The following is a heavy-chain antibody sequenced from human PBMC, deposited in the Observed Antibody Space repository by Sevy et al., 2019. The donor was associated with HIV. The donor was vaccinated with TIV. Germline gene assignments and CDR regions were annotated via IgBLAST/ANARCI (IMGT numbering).Heavy chain of an antibody. J-gene: IGHJ6*02. CDR2: IRSKAYGGTT. V-gene: IGHV3-49*04. D-gene: IGHD1-26*01. Sequence: GGSLRLSCTASGFSFGDYVLNWVRQAPGKGLEWVGFIRSKAYGGTTEYAASVRGRFTISRDDSKSIAYLQMNSLKTEDTAVYYCSRVGGATDSGMDVWGQGTTVTVSS. CDR1: GFSFGDYV. CDR3: SRVGGATDSGMDV.